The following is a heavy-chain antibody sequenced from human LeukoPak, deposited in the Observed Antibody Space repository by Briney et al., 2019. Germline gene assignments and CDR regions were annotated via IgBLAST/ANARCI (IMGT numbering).Heavy chain of an antibody. CDR3: VTSPRGTGHY. J-gene: IGHJ4*02. V-gene: IGHV3-7*01. CDR2: IKQDGSEK. Sequence: GGSLILSCAASGFTFRNYWMHWVRQAPGAGPELVANIKQDGSEKYYVDSVKGRFTISRDNAKNSLDLQMNSLSAEDSAVYYCVTSPRGTGHYWGQGTLVTVSS. D-gene: IGHD1-1*01. CDR1: GFTFRNYW.